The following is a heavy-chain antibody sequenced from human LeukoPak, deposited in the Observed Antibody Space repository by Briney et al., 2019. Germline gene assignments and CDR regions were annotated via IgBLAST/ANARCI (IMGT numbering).Heavy chain of an antibody. Sequence: ASVKVSCKASGYTFTSYDINWVRQATGQGLEWMGWMNPNSGNTGYAQKFQGRVTMTRNTSISTAYMKLSSLRSEDTAVYYCARGTSYYDILTGYPPDYWGQGTLVTVSS. D-gene: IGHD3-9*01. CDR1: GYTFTSYD. CDR2: MNPNSGNT. V-gene: IGHV1-8*01. J-gene: IGHJ4*02. CDR3: ARGTSYYDILTGYPPDY.